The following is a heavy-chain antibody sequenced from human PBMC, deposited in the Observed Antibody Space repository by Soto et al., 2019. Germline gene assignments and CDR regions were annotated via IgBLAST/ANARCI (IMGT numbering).Heavy chain of an antibody. CDR3: ARHAPDYSNYFDY. CDR2: IYYSGST. D-gene: IGHD4-4*01. CDR1: GGSISSSSYY. J-gene: IGHJ4*02. V-gene: IGHV4-39*01. Sequence: PSETLSLTCTVSGGSISSSSYYWGWIRQPPGKGLEWIGSIYYSGSTYYNPSLKSRVTISVDTSKNQFSLKLSSVTAADTAVYYCARHAPDYSNYFDYWGQGILVTVSS.